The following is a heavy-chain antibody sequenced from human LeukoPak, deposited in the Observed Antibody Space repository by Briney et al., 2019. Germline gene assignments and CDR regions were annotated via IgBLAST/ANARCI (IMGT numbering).Heavy chain of an antibody. CDR1: GFTFSSYE. CDR3: AKLDGVAGLDY. J-gene: IGHJ4*02. V-gene: IGHV3-48*03. CDR2: IGSRGRSI. D-gene: IGHD6-13*01. Sequence: PGGSLRLSCAASGFTFSSYEMNWVRQAPGKWLEWISYIGSRGRSINYADSVKGRFTISRDNAKNSLYLQMNSLRAEDTAVYYCAKLDGVAGLDYWGQGTLVTVSS.